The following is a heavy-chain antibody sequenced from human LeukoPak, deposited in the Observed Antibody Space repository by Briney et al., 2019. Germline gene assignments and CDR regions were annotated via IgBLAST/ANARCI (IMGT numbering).Heavy chain of an antibody. CDR1: GYTFTSYY. D-gene: IGHD2-15*01. Sequence: ASVKVSCKASGYTFTSYYMHWVRQAPGQGLEWMGIINPSGGSTSYAQKFQGRVTMTTDTSMSTAYMELRSLRSDDTAIYYCARGDFARVVDYWGQGTLVIVSS. V-gene: IGHV1-46*01. CDR2: INPSGGST. J-gene: IGHJ4*02. CDR3: ARGDFARVVDY.